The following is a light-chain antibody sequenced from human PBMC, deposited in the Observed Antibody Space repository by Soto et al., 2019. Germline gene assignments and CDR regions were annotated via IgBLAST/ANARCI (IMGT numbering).Light chain of an antibody. V-gene: IGLV2-8*01. CDR3: SSYGGSNNLYV. CDR2: EVT. CDR1: SSDVGGYNY. Sequence: QSALTQPPSASGSPGQSVTISCTGTSSDVGGYNYVSWYQQHPGKAPKLTIYEVTKRPSGVPDRFSGSKSGNTASLTVSGLQAEDEADYYCSSYGGSNNLYVFGTGTKITVL. J-gene: IGLJ1*01.